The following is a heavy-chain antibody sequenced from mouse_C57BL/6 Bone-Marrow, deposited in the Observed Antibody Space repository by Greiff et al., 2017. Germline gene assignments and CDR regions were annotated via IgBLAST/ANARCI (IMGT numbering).Heavy chain of an antibody. CDR1: GYTFTGYW. Sequence: VQLQQSGAELMKPGASVKLSCKATGYTFTGYWIEWVKQRPGHGLEWIGEILPGGGSTNYNEKVKGKATFTADTSSNTAYMQLSSLTTEDSAIYYCARYDYYGFPYYAMDYWGQGTSVTVSS. J-gene: IGHJ4*01. D-gene: IGHD1-1*01. V-gene: IGHV1-9*01. CDR2: ILPGGGST. CDR3: ARYDYYGFPYYAMDY.